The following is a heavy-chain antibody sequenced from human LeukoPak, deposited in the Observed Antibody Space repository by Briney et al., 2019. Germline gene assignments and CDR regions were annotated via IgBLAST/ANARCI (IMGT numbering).Heavy chain of an antibody. J-gene: IGHJ4*02. V-gene: IGHV1-2*02. D-gene: IGHD4/OR15-4a*01. CDR2: IHPASANT. CDR3: ASDLRSANL. Sequence: RASVKVSCEASGYTFTEHFIRWVRQAPGQGLEYMGWIHPASANTVYAQMFHGRVTLTRDTPVTTTYMELSGLRSDDTAVYYSASDLRSANLWGQGTLVTVSS. CDR1: GYTFTEHF.